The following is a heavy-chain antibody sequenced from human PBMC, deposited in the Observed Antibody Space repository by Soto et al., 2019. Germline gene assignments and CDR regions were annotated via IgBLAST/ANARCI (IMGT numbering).Heavy chain of an antibody. CDR3: ARRIAAAAQKWFDP. J-gene: IGHJ5*02. CDR2: ISAYNGNT. CDR1: GYTFTSYG. D-gene: IGHD6-13*01. V-gene: IGHV1-18*01. Sequence: ASVKVSCKASGYTFTSYGISWVRQAPGQGLEWMGWISAYNGNTNYAQKLQGRVTMTTDTSTSTAYMELRSLRSEDTAVYYCARRIAAAAQKWFDPWGQGTLVTVSS.